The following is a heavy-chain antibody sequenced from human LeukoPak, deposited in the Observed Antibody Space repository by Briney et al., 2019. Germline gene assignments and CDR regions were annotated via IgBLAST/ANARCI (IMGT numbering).Heavy chain of an antibody. Sequence: SETLSLTCAVYGGSFSGYYWSWIRQPPGKGLEWIGEINHSGSTNYNPSLKSRVTISVDTSKNQFSLKLSSVTAADTAVYYCAGRLGYSYGYYYYGMDVRGQGTTVTVSS. D-gene: IGHD5-18*01. CDR2: INHSGST. CDR3: AGRLGYSYGYYYYGMDV. CDR1: GGSFSGYY. V-gene: IGHV4-34*01. J-gene: IGHJ6*02.